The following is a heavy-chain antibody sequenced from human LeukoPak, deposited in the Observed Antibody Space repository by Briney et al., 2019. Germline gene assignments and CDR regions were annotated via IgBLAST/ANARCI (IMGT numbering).Heavy chain of an antibody. CDR2: ISYDGSNK. Sequence: GGSLRLSCAASGFTFSSYSMCWVRQAPGKGLEWVTVISYDGSNKYYTDSVKGRFTISRDNSKNTVYLQMNSLRVEDTAVYYCARGALGYRGYDQTFDYWAQGTLVTVSS. V-gene: IGHV3-30-3*01. D-gene: IGHD5-12*01. CDR3: ARGALGYRGYDQTFDY. CDR1: GFTFSSYS. J-gene: IGHJ4*02.